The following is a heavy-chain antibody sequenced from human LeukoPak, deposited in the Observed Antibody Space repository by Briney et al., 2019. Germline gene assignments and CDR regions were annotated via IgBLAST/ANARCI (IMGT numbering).Heavy chain of an antibody. CDR2: INARGDT. CDR3: ARGQVPAARGYNWFDP. CDR1: GWSFNDYY. Sequence: SETLSLTCAVYGWSFNDYYWNWVRQAPGKGLEWIGEINARGDTNYNPSLKSRVTISVDSSKNQFSLTLTFIVAADAAIYYCARGQVPAARGYNWFDPWGQGTLVTVSS. V-gene: IGHV4-34*01. D-gene: IGHD2-2*01. J-gene: IGHJ5*02.